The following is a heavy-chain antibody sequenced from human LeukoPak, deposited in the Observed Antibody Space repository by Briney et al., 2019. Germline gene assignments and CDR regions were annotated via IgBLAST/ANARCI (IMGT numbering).Heavy chain of an antibody. CDR3: ASLSGSYFTSPDY. D-gene: IGHD1-26*01. CDR1: GFTFSSYS. V-gene: IGHV3-21*01. J-gene: IGHJ4*02. Sequence: GGPLRLSCAASGFTFSSYSMNWVRQAPGKGLEWVSSISSSSSYIYYAGSVKGRFTISRDNAKNSLYLQMNSLRAEDTAVYYCASLSGSYFTSPDYWGQGTLVTVSS. CDR2: ISSSSSYI.